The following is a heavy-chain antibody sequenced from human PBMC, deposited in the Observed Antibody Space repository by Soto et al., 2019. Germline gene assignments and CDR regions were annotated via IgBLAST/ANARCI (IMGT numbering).Heavy chain of an antibody. J-gene: IGHJ6*02. Sequence: SETLSLTCTVSGGSIGGSNYFWGWIRQSPGTGLEWLGTIYSSGSTYYNPSLKSRITMSLDTSKNQFSLNLGSVTAADTAVYYCTRRRFGVRGVTNMDVWCPGTSVTVSS. CDR3: TRRRFGVRGVTNMDV. V-gene: IGHV4-39*01. D-gene: IGHD3-10*01. CDR1: GGSIGGSNYF. CDR2: IYSSGST.